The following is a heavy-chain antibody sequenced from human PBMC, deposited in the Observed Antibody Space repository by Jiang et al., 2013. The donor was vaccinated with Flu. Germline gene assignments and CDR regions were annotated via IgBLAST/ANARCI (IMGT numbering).Heavy chain of an antibody. J-gene: IGHJ6*01. CDR1: GNTLSKLF. D-gene: IGHD3-10*01. CDR3: TTVLPILRSGSGGLYENYGLDV. V-gene: IGHV1-24*01. CDR2: FDPEHDAT. Sequence: GAEVKKPGASVKVSCKVSGNTLSKLFIHWVRQAPGKGLEWMGGFDPEHDATISAQRFQGRVALTEDTSTDTAYMELSSLRSDDTAVYYCTTVLPILRSGSGGLYENYGLDV.